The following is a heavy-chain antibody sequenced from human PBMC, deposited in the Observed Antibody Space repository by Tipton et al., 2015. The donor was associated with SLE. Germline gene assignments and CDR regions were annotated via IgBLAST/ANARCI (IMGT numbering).Heavy chain of an antibody. J-gene: IGHJ4*02. D-gene: IGHD3-22*01. CDR1: GVSFSDYS. V-gene: IGHV4-59*08. Sequence: TLSLTCTVSGVSFSDYSWSWVRQPPGKGLEWIGHIYHSDYTSYNPSLKSRVFISIDTSKKQFSLKLSSVTAADTAVYYCARLTYYDSTGHFDYWGQGSLVTVSS. CDR3: ARLTYYDSTGHFDY. CDR2: IYHSDYT.